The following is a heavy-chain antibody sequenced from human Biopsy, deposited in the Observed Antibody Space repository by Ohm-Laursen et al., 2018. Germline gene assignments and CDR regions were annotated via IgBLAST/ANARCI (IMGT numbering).Heavy chain of an antibody. D-gene: IGHD3-10*01. CDR1: GDTSRNLA. CDR2: IFPIVGTE. CDR3: ARGSGSYSRVMDV. J-gene: IGHJ6*02. Sequence: SVKVSCKVSGDTSRNLAINWVRQAPGQGLEWVGRIFPIVGTEDHALKFKDRITINADESTNTAYMELSSLRSEDTAIYYCARGSGSYSRVMDVWGRGTTVIVSS. V-gene: IGHV1-69*11.